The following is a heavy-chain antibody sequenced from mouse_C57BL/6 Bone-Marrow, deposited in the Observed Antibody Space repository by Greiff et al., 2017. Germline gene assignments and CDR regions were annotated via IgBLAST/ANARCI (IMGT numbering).Heavy chain of an antibody. CDR2: IYPGGGYT. CDR3: ARGRWLLRDY. CDR1: GYTFTNYW. J-gene: IGHJ2*01. V-gene: IGHV1-63*01. D-gene: IGHD2-3*01. Sequence: QVQLKQSGAELVRPGTSVKMSCKASGYTFTNYWIGWAKQRPGHGLEWIGDIYPGGGYTNYNEKFKGKATLTADKSSSTAYMQFSSLTSEDSAIYYCARGRWLLRDYWGQGTTLTVSS.